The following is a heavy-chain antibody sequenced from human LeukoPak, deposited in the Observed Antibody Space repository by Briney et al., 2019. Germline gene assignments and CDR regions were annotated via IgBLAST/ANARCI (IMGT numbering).Heavy chain of an antibody. J-gene: IGHJ2*01. CDR1: GGSISSYH. CDR2: IYYSGST. Sequence: SETLSLTCTVSGGSISSYHWSWIRQPPGKGLEWIGYIYYSGSTNYNPSLKSRVTISVDTSKNQFSLKLSSVTAADTAVYYCARYGLRYFDWLSPWYFDLWGRGTLVTVSS. D-gene: IGHD3-9*01. V-gene: IGHV4-59*01. CDR3: ARYGLRYFDWLSPWYFDL.